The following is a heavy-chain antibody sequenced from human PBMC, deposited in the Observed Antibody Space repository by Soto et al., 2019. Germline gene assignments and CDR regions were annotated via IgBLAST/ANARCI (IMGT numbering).Heavy chain of an antibody. D-gene: IGHD3-10*01. V-gene: IGHV3-30*03. Sequence: QVQLVESGGGVVQPGNSLRLSCAASGFPFTAYGMHWVREGPGKGLEWVAVISYDGSNKFYADSVKGRFTISRDNSKNTLYLQMNSRRPEDTALYYCVGGQYYFDYRGQGTLVTVSS. CDR1: GFPFTAYG. J-gene: IGHJ4*02. CDR2: ISYDGSNK. CDR3: VGGQYYFDY.